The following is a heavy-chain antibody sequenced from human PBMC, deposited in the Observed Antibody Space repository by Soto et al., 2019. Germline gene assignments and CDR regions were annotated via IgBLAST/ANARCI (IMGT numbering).Heavy chain of an antibody. J-gene: IGHJ4*02. CDR3: ARRSLDTAMVLTFDY. D-gene: IGHD5-18*01. CDR1: GFTFSSYA. CDR2: ISYDGSNK. Sequence: QVQLVESGGGVVQPGRSLRRSCAASGFTFSSYAMHWVRQAPGKGLEWVAVISYDGSNKYYADSAKGRFTISRDTSKNALYLQMNSLRAEDTAVYYCARRSLDTAMVLTFDYCGQGTLVTVSS. V-gene: IGHV3-30-3*01.